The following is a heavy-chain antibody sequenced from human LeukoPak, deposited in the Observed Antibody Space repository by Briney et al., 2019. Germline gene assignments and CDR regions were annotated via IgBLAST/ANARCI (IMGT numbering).Heavy chain of an antibody. Sequence: GGSLRLSCAASGFTSSSYNMNWVRQAPGKGLEWVSYFSSSSSTTYYADSVKGRFTISRDNAKNSLYLQMNSLRAEDTAVYYCAREYCSGGSCCFDYWGQGTLVTVSS. J-gene: IGHJ4*02. V-gene: IGHV3-48*01. D-gene: IGHD2-15*01. CDR2: FSSSSSTT. CDR1: GFTSSSYN. CDR3: AREYCSGGSCCFDY.